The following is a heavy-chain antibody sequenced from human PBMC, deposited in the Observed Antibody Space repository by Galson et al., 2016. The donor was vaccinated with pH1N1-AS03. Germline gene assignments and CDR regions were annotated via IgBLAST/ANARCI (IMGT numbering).Heavy chain of an antibody. Sequence: QSGAEVKKPGDSLKISCKSSGYGFNGYWTGWVRQMPGKGLEWMGIIFPGASATRYSPSFQGQVTISADKSTRTTSLQWRGLKSADTAIYYCARPAHYDSSGRDALDVWGQGTILIVSS. D-gene: IGHD3-22*01. CDR2: IFPGASAT. CDR1: GYGFNGYW. J-gene: IGHJ3*01. V-gene: IGHV5-51*03. CDR3: ARPAHYDSSGRDALDV.